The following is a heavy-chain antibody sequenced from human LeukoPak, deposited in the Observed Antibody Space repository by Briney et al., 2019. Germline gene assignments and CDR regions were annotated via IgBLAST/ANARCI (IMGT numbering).Heavy chain of an antibody. CDR2: IYYSGST. J-gene: IGHJ6*03. D-gene: IGHD6-19*01. CDR3: ARDLEGWYGYYYYYMDV. CDR1: GGSISSYY. V-gene: IGHV4-59*01. Sequence: PETLSLTCTVSGGSISSYYWSWIRQPPGKGLEWIGYIYYSGSTNYNPSLKSRVTISVDTSKNQFSLKLSSVTATDTAVYYCARDLEGWYGYYYYYMDVWGKGTTVTVSS.